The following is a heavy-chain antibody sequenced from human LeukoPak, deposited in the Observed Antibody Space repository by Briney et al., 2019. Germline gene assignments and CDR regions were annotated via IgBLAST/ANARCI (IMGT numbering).Heavy chain of an antibody. CDR1: GGSISSSSYY. CDR3: AATPGGSYLEF. D-gene: IGHD1-26*01. J-gene: IGHJ4*02. CDR2: IYYSGSS. Sequence: SETLSLTCTVSGGSISSSSYYWGWIRQPPGKGLEWIGSIYYSGSSYYNPSLKSRVTISVHTSKNQFSLKLSSVTAADTAVYYCAATPGGSYLEFWGQGTLVTVSS. V-gene: IGHV4-39*01.